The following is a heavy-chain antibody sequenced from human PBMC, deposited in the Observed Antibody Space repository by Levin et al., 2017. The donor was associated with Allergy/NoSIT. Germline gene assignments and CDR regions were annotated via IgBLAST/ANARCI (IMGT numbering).Heavy chain of an antibody. CDR1: GGTFISQA. CDR3: ARGKFGNSGWYWGFDY. V-gene: IGHV1-69*05. CDR2: IIPIFGPP. D-gene: IGHD6-13*01. Sequence: KRGESLKISCKTSGGTFISQAISWVRQAPGQGLEWMGGIIPIFGPPKYAEKFQDRVIINTDESTSTAYMELSSLRSDDTAVYYCARGKFGNSGWYWGFDYWSQGTLVTVSS. J-gene: IGHJ4*02.